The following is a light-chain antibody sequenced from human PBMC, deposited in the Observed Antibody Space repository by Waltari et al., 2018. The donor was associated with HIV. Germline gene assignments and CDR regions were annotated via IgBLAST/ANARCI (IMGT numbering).Light chain of an antibody. CDR3: QSFDDNLEGV. V-gene: IGLV1-40*01. CDR1: SSNIGAGYD. CDR2: DDT. J-gene: IGLJ3*02. Sequence: QSVLTQPPSVSGTLGQRVTISCTGSSSNIGAGYDVHWYQQIPGTAPRLLIYDDTNRPSGVPERFSGSRSGASAFLAITGLQAEDEADYYCQSFDDNLEGVFGGGTRLTVL.